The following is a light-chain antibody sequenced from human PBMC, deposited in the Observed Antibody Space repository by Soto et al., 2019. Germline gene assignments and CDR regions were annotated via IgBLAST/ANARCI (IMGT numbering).Light chain of an antibody. V-gene: IGKV1-39*01. J-gene: IGKJ1*01. Sequence: DIQMTQSPSSLSASVGDRVTITCRASQSISSYLNWYQQKPGKAPKLLIYAASSLQSGVPSRFSASGSGTDFTLTISSLQPEDFATYYCQQSYSTSLWTFGQGTKVEIK. CDR3: QQSYSTSLWT. CDR2: AAS. CDR1: QSISSY.